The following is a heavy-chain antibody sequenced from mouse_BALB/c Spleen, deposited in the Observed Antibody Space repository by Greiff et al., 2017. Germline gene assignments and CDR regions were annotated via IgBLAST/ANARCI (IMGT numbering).Heavy chain of an antibody. J-gene: IGHJ3*01. V-gene: IGHV3-2*02. CDR2: ISYSGST. Sequence: EVMLVESGPGLVKPSQSLSLTCTVTGYSITSDYAWNWIRQFPGNKLEWMGYISYSGSTSYNPSLKSRISITRDTSKNQFFLQLNSVTTEDTATYYCARSRDYDGWFAYWGQGTLVTVSA. D-gene: IGHD2-4*01. CDR3: ARSRDYDGWFAY. CDR1: GYSITSDYA.